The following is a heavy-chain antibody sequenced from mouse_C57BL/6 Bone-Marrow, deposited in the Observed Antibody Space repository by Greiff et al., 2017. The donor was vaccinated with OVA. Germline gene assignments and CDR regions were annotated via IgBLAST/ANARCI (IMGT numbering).Heavy chain of an antibody. Sequence: VQLQQSGPVLVKPGASVKMSCKASGYTFTDYYMNWVKQSHGKSLEWIGVINPYNGGTSYNQKFKGKATLTVDKSSSTAYLELNSLTSEDSAVYYCARSGDGYPYYCDSWGQGTTLTVSS. CDR2: INPYNGGT. CDR3: ARSGDGYPYYCDS. V-gene: IGHV1-19*01. D-gene: IGHD2-3*01. CDR1: GYTFTDYY. J-gene: IGHJ2*01.